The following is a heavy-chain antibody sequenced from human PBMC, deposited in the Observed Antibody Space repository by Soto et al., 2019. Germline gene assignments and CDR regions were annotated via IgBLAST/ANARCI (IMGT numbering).Heavy chain of an antibody. J-gene: IGHJ4*02. CDR2: VFYCGST. CDR3: ARRRGYTGYSSGYFFDY. D-gene: IGHD5-12*01. CDR1: DGCINSNIYY. Sequence: TLSHTWSVSDGCINSNIYYWGFINQPPLKGLEWIGNVFYCGSTSYNPSLKSRVTISADTSKNQFSLRLTSVTAADTAVYHCARRRGYTGYSSGYFFDYWGQRTLVTVSS. V-gene: IGHV4-39*01.